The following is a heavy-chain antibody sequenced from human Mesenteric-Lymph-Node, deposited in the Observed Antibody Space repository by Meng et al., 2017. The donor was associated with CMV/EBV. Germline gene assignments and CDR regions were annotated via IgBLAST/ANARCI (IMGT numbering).Heavy chain of an antibody. CDR2: IKHSGST. Sequence: SETLSLTCAVEGGSFSGYYWSWIRQSPGKGLEWIGEIKHSGSTSSNPSLKNRVTISVDTSKNQFSLNLSSVTAADTAVYYCARREEYYYDTTGVFHFDYWGQGTLVTVSS. J-gene: IGHJ4*02. CDR1: GGSFSGYY. CDR3: ARREEYYYDTTGVFHFDY. V-gene: IGHV4-34*01. D-gene: IGHD3-22*01.